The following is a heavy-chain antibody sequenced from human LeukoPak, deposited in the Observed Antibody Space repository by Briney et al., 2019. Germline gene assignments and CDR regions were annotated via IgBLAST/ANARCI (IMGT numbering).Heavy chain of an antibody. CDR2: INPNSGGT. Sequence: ASVKVSCKASGYTFTGYYMHWVRQAPGQGLEWMGWINPNSGGTNYAQKFQGRVTMTRDASISTAYMELSRLRSDDTAVYYCARAFGATTSAKDYWGQGTLVTVSS. CDR1: GYTFTGYY. V-gene: IGHV1-2*02. D-gene: IGHD1-26*01. J-gene: IGHJ4*02. CDR3: ARAFGATTSAKDY.